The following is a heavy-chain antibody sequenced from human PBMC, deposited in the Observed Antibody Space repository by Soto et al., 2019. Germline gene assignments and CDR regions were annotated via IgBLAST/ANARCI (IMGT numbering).Heavy chain of an antibody. CDR3: ARSPPRMRGFLFDY. CDR2: VYPGDSDT. CDR1: GYIFSSYW. J-gene: IGHJ4*01. V-gene: IGHV5-51*01. D-gene: IGHD2-15*01. Sequence: GESLKISCKGSGYIFSSYWIGWVRLMPGKGLEWMGIVYPGDSDTRYSPSFQGQVTISADKSISTAYPQWSSLKASDAAMYYCARSPPRMRGFLFDYSGLGTMVTVYS.